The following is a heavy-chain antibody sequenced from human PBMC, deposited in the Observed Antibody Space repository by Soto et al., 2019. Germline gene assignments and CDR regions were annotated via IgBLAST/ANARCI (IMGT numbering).Heavy chain of an antibody. J-gene: IGHJ1*01. CDR1: GYLFTAYS. D-gene: IGHD2-15*01. CDR3: AREENCSGGTCYSEYFHR. V-gene: IGHV1-46*01. CDR2: VNPSGGST. Sequence: ASVKGSCKASGYLFTAYSMHWVRLAPGQVLEWMGVVNPSGGSTKYAQNFQGRVTMTRDTSTTTIYMELSSLRSDDTAIYYCAREENCSGGTCYSEYFHRWGQGTLITVSS.